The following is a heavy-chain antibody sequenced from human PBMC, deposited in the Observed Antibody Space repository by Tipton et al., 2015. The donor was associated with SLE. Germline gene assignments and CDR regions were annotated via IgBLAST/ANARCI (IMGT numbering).Heavy chain of an antibody. J-gene: IGHJ4*02. V-gene: IGHV4-31*11. CDR1: GGSFSGYY. CDR2: IYYSGST. Sequence: TLSLTCAVYGGSFSGYYWSRIRQHPGKGLEWIGYIYYSGSTYYNPSLKSRVTISVDTSKNQFSLKLSSVTAADTAVYYCAGAVCRNYFDYWGQGTLVTVSS. D-gene: IGHD3-16*01. CDR3: AGAVCRNYFDY.